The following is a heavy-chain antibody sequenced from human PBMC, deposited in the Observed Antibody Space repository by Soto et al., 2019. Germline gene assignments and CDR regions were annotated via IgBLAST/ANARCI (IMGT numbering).Heavy chain of an antibody. V-gene: IGHV1-18*01. Sequence: QVQLVQCGAEVKKPGASVKVSCRASGYTSTSYGISWVRQAPGQGLEWMGWISAYNGNTNYAQKLQGRVTMTTDTSTSTADMERRSLRSDDTAVYYCARHFAAAGPFAYWGQGPLVTVPS. CDR2: ISAYNGNT. J-gene: IGHJ4*02. CDR1: GYTSTSYG. D-gene: IGHD6-13*01. CDR3: ARHFAAAGPFAY.